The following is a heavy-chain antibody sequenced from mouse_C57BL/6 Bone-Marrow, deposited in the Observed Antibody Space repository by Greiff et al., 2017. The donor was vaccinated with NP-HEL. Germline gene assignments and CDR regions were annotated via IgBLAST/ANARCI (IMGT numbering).Heavy chain of an antibody. D-gene: IGHD2-3*01. CDR2: IHPNSGST. V-gene: IGHV1-64*01. CDR1: GYTFTSYW. J-gene: IGHJ2*01. CDR3: ARLGGVTTYYFDY. Sequence: QVQLKQPGAELVKPGASVKLSCKASGYTFTSYWMHWVKQRPGQGLEWIGMIHPNSGSTNYNEKFKSKATLTVDKSSSTAYMQLSSLTSEDSAVYYCARLGGVTTYYFDYWGQGTTLTVSS.